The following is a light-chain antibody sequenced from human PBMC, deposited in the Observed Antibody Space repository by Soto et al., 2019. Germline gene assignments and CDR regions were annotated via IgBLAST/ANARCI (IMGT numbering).Light chain of an antibody. CDR2: AAS. CDR3: KQYNSISLLT. V-gene: IGKV1-39*01. Sequence: DIQMTQSPSSLSASVGDRVTITCRASQSISSYLNWYQQKPGKAPKLLIYAASSLQSGVPSRFSGSGSETEFTLTISGLQPGDSATYYCKQYNSISLLTFGGGTKVDNK. CDR1: QSISSY. J-gene: IGKJ4*01.